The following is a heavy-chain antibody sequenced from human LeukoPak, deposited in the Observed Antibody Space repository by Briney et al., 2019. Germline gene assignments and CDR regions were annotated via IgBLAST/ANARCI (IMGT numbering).Heavy chain of an antibody. CDR1: GYTFTSYG. CDR3: ARVVNTMLVGPTNGFDP. V-gene: IGHV1-18*01. J-gene: IGHJ5*02. D-gene: IGHD3-22*01. CDR2: ISAYNGNT. Sequence: ASVKVSCKASGYTFTSYGISWVRQAPGQGLEWMGWISAYNGNTNYAQKLQGRVTMTTDTSTSTAYMELRSLRSDDTAVYYCARVVNTMLVGPTNGFDPWGQETLVTVSS.